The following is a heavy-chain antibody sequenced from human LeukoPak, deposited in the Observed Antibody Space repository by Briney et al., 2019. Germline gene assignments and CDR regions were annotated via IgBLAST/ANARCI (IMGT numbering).Heavy chain of an antibody. CDR3: AREVLLWFGINWFDP. D-gene: IGHD3-10*01. Sequence: GGSLRLSCAASGFTFSSYEMNWVRQAPGKGLEWVSYISSSGSTIYYADSVKGRFTISRDNAKNSLYLQMNSLRAEDTAVHYCAREVLLWFGINWFDPWGQGTLVTVSS. CDR2: ISSSGSTI. CDR1: GFTFSSYE. V-gene: IGHV3-48*03. J-gene: IGHJ5*02.